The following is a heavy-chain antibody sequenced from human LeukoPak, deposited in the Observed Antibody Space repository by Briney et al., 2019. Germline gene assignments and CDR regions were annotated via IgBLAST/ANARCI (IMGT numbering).Heavy chain of an antibody. CDR2: INPNSGGT. V-gene: IGHV1-2*02. D-gene: IGHD2-21*02. Sequence: AAVKVSCKASGYTFTDYYMHWVRQAPGQGLEWMGWINPNSGGTNYAQKFQGRVTMTRDTSTSTVYMELSSLRSGDTAVYYCARDSSRVVVTPNYYFDYWGQGTLVTVSS. CDR1: GYTFTDYY. J-gene: IGHJ4*02. CDR3: ARDSSRVVVTPNYYFDY.